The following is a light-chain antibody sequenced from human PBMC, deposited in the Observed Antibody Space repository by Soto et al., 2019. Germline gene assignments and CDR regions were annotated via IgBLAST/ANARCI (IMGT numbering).Light chain of an antibody. J-gene: IGKJ1*01. Sequence: EIVLTQSPGTLSLSPGERATVSCRASQSVSSSYLVWYQQKPGQPPRLLIYGASSRATGIPDRFNGSGSGTDLTLTITGLEPVDVSLYWCQDYGSFPWTFGQGTKVEIK. CDR3: QDYGSFPWT. CDR1: QSVSSSY. V-gene: IGKV3-20*01. CDR2: GAS.